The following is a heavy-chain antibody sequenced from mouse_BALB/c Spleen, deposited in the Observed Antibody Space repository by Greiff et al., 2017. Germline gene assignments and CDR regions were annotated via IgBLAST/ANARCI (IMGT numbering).Heavy chain of an antibody. CDR1: GFSLTGYG. J-gene: IGHJ4*01. D-gene: IGHD1-1*01. Sequence: VMLVESGPGLVAPSQSLSITCTVSGFSLTGYGVNWVRQPPGKGLEWLGMIWGDGSTDYNSALKSRLSISKDNSKSQVFLKMNSLQTDDTARYYCARDRRYGSSSYYAMDYWGQGTSVTVSS. CDR2: IWGDGST. CDR3: ARDRRYGSSSYYAMDY. V-gene: IGHV2-6-7*01.